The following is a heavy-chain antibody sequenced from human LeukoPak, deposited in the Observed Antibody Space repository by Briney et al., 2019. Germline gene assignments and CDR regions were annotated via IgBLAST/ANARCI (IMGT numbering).Heavy chain of an antibody. J-gene: IGHJ3*02. CDR2: INHSGST. V-gene: IGHV4-34*01. Sequence: SETLSLTCAVYGGSFSGYYWSWIRQPPGKGLEWIGEINHSGSTNYNPSLKSRVTISVDTSKNQFSLKLSSVTAADTAVYCCARGSVRGVILVAFDIWGQGTMVTVSS. D-gene: IGHD3-10*02. CDR3: ARGSVRGVILVAFDI. CDR1: GGSFSGYY.